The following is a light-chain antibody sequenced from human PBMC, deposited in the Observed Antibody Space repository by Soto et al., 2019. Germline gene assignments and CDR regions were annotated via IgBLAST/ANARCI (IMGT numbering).Light chain of an antibody. Sequence: QSVLTQPPLVSRAPGQRVTISCTVSSSSIGAGYDVHWYQQFPGTAPKLLNYGNSNRPSGVPDRFSGSKSGSSASLAITGLHAVDEAYYYCQSYDSSLSGVAFGGGTKLTVL. V-gene: IGLV1-40*01. CDR1: SSSIGAGYD. CDR3: QSYDSSLSGVA. J-gene: IGLJ2*01. CDR2: GNS.